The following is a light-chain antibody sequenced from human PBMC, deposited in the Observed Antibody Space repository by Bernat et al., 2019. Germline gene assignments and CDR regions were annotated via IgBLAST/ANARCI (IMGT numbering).Light chain of an antibody. Sequence: DVVMTQSPLSLPVTLGQPASISCRSSQSLVYSDGNTYLNWFQQRPGQSPRRLIYKVSNRDSGVPDKFSGSGSGTDFTLKISRGEAEDVGVYDCIQDTHWPPVTFGQGTRLEIK. CDR1: QSLVYSDGNTY. V-gene: IGKV2-30*01. CDR2: KVS. J-gene: IGKJ5*01. CDR3: IQDTHWPPVT.